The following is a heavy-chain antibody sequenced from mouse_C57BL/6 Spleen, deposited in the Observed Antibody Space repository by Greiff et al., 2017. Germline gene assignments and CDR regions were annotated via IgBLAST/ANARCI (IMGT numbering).Heavy chain of an antibody. D-gene: IGHD1-1*01. CDR2: IRNKANGYTT. V-gene: IGHV7-3*01. Sequence: EVKVEESGGGLVQPGGSLSLSCAASGFTFTDYYMSWVRQPPGKALEWLGFIRNKANGYTTEYSASVKGRFTISRDNSQSILYLQMNALRAEDSATYYCARYNYDGSSYPYGYGDVWGTGTTVTVSS. J-gene: IGHJ1*03. CDR1: GFTFTDYY. CDR3: ARYNYDGSSYPYGYGDV.